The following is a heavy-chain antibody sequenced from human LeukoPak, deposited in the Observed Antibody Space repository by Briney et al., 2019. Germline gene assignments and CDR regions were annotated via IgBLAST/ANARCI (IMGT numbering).Heavy chain of an antibody. CDR1: GGTFSSYA. CDR3: AANVVVVAATPWADAFDI. CDR2: IIPIFGTA. Sequence: SVKVSCKASGGTFSSYAISWVRQAPGQGLEWMGGIIPIFGTANYAQKFQGRVTITADKSTSTAYMELSSLRSEDTAVYYCAANVVVVAATPWADAFDIWGQGTMVTVSS. V-gene: IGHV1-69*06. D-gene: IGHD2-15*01. J-gene: IGHJ3*02.